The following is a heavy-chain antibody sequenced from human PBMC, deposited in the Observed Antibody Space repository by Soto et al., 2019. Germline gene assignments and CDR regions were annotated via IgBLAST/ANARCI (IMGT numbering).Heavy chain of an antibody. J-gene: IGHJ4*02. V-gene: IGHV3-9*01. CDR2: IGWNSVIR. Sequence: DVHLVESGGGLVQPGRSLRLSCGASGFSFDDYAMHWVRQAPGKGLEWVASIGWNSVIRDYADSVKGRFTISRDNAKNSLYLHMNSLRAEDSGLYYCAKDVSGWSAGESPFPVDHWGQGTLVSDSS. CDR3: AKDVSGWSAGESPFPVDH. CDR1: GFSFDDYA. D-gene: IGHD3-10*01.